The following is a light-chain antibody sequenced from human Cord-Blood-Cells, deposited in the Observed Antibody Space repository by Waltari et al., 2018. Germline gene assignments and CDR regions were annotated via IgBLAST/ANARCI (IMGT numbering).Light chain of an antibody. V-gene: IGLV2-14*01. CDR2: DVS. CDR1: SSDVGGYHY. J-gene: IGLJ3*02. Sequence: QSALTQPASVSGSPGQSITISCTGTSSDVGGYHYVSWYQQHPGKAPKRMIFDVSNRPSGVSNRFSASKSGNTASLTISGLQAEDEADYYCSSYTSSSTWVFGGGTKLTVL. CDR3: SSYTSSSTWV.